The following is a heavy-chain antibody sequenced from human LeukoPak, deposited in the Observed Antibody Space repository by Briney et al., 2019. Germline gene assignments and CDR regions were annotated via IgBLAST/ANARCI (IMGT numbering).Heavy chain of an antibody. CDR1: GFTVSSNY. V-gene: IGHV3-53*01. CDR2: IYSGGST. D-gene: IGHD6-19*01. J-gene: IGHJ4*02. CDR3: ARGLKYSTGWYYLDY. Sequence: GGSLRLSCAASGFTVSSNYMSWVRQAPGKGLEWVSVIYSGGSTYYGDSVKGRFTISRDNSKNTPYLQMNSLRAEDTAVYCCARGLKYSTGWYYLDYWGQGTLVTVSS.